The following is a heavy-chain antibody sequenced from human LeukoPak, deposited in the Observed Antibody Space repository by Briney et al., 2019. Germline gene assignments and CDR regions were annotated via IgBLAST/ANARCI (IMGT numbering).Heavy chain of an antibody. J-gene: IGHJ4*02. Sequence: PGGSLRLSCAASGFSFGNHAMHWVCQAPGKGLEWLAVTSYDGTRQYYADFVRGRFTISRENSKNTLYLHMNSLRVDDTAVYYCAKDWSEGSGSYIDYWGQGALVTVSS. V-gene: IGHV3-30*04. CDR2: TSYDGTRQ. D-gene: IGHD3-10*01. CDR3: AKDWSEGSGSYIDY. CDR1: GFSFGNHA.